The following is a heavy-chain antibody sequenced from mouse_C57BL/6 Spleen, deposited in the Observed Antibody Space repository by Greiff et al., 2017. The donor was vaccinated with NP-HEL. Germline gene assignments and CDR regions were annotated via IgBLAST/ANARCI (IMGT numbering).Heavy chain of an antibody. CDR2: ISSGSSTI. V-gene: IGHV5-17*01. J-gene: IGHJ1*03. Sequence: EVMLVESGGGLVKPGGSLKLSCAASGFTFSDYGMHWVRQAPEKGLEWVAYISSGSSTIYYADTVKGRFTISRDNAKNTVFLQMTSLRSEDTAMYYCARGDSTVVPPYFDVWGTRTTVTVSS. CDR1: GFTFSDYG. D-gene: IGHD1-1*01. CDR3: ARGDSTVVPPYFDV.